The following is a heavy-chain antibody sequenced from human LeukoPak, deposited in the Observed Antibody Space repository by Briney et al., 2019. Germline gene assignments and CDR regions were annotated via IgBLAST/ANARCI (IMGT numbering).Heavy chain of an antibody. V-gene: IGHV4-31*03. CDR3: ARALWDIVVVPAPNGLGAFDI. D-gene: IGHD2-2*01. CDR2: IYYSGST. J-gene: IGHJ3*02. Sequence: SETLSLTCTVSGGSISSGGYYWSWIRQHPGKGLEWIGYIYYSGSTYYNPSLKSRVTISVDTSKNQFSLKLSSVTAADTAVYYCARALWDIVVVPAPNGLGAFDIWGQGTMVTVSS. CDR1: GGSISSGGYY.